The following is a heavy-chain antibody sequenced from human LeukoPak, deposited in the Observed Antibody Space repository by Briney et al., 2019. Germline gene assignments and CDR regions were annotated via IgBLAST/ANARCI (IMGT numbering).Heavy chain of an antibody. D-gene: IGHD2-2*02. Sequence: KSSETLSLTCTVSGGSISSSSYYWGWIRQPPGKGLEWIGSIYYSGSTYYNPPLKIRVTIPVDTSKNQSSLKLSSVTPADTAVYYGARDTATTIPGGFDPWGQGTRTTVSS. CDR3: ARDTATTIPGGFDP. J-gene: IGHJ5*02. CDR2: IYYSGST. CDR1: GGSISSSSYY. V-gene: IGHV4-39*07.